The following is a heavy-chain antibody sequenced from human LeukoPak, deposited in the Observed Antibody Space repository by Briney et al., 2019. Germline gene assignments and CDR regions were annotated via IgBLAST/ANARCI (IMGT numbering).Heavy chain of an antibody. Sequence: GGSLRLSCAASGFTFSSYAMHWVRQAPGKGLEWVAVISYDGSNKYYADSVKGRFTISRDNAKSSLYLQMYSLRAEDTAVYYCARGERGSYWGQGILVTVSS. D-gene: IGHD1-26*01. V-gene: IGHV3-30-3*01. CDR3: ARGERGSY. CDR1: GFTFSSYA. CDR2: ISYDGSNK. J-gene: IGHJ4*02.